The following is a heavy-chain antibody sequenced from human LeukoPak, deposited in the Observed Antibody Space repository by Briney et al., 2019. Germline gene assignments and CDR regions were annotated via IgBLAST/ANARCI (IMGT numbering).Heavy chain of an antibody. J-gene: IGHJ4*02. CDR1: GFAFGSYY. CDR2: IKPDGSEE. Sequence: PGGSLRLSCAASGFAFGSYYMNWVRQAPGKGLEWVANIKPDGSEENYVDSVRGRFTISRDNAKNSVYLQMNSLRADDTALYYCVRGHYADYTSPGTLVTVSS. V-gene: IGHV3-7*01. CDR3: VRGHYADY.